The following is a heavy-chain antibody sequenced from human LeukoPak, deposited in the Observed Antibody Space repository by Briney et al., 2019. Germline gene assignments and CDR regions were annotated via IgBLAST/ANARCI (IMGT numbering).Heavy chain of an antibody. D-gene: IGHD3-10*01. J-gene: IGHJ4*02. Sequence: PSETLSLTCTVSGGSISSGGYYWSWIRQHPGKGLEWIGYIYYSGSTYYNPSLKSRVTISVDTSKNQFSLKLSSVTAADTAVYYCARGGSGSFTFDYRGQGTLVTVSS. CDR1: GGSISSGGYY. CDR3: ARGGSGSFTFDY. CDR2: IYYSGST. V-gene: IGHV4-31*03.